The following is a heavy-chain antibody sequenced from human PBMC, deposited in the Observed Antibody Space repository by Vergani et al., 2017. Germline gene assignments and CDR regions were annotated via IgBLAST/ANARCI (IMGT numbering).Heavy chain of an antibody. CDR3: ARAPGYSYGFDY. Sequence: QVQLVESGGGLVKPGGSLRLSCAASGFPFSDYYMSWIRQAPGKGLGWVSYISSSSSYTNYADSVKGRFTISRDNAKNSLYLQMNSLRAEDTAVYYCARAPGYSYGFDYWGQGTLVTVSS. J-gene: IGHJ4*02. V-gene: IGHV3-11*06. CDR1: GFPFSDYY. CDR2: ISSSSSYT. D-gene: IGHD5-18*01.